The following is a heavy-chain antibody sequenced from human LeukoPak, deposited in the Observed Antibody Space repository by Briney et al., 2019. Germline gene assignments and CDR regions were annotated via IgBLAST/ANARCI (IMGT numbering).Heavy chain of an antibody. J-gene: IGHJ4*02. CDR3: ARDCGGDCYSGTFDY. D-gene: IGHD2-21*02. CDR2: ISYAGNNK. CDR1: GFTFSNYA. Sequence: GGSLRLSCVASGFTFSNYAMHWVRQAPGKGLEWVAFISYAGNNKNYADSVKGRFTISRGNSKDTVYVQINSLRAEGTAVYYCARDCGGDCYSGTFDYWGQGTLVTVSS. V-gene: IGHV3-30*01.